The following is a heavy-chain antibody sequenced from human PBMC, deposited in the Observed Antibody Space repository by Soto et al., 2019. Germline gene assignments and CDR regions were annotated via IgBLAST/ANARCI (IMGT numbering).Heavy chain of an antibody. J-gene: IGHJ4*02. CDR1: GYTFTSYG. V-gene: IGHV1-18*01. Sequence: QVQLVQSGAEVKKPGASVKVSCKASGYTFTSYGISWVRQAHGQGLEWMGWISAYNGNKNYAQKPQVRVTMPTDPSTSTAYMELRSRRSDDTAVYYCARGGGSTTGYGDYPGGYWGQGTLVTVSS. CDR3: ARGGGSTTGYGDYPGGY. CDR2: ISAYNGNK. D-gene: IGHD4-17*01.